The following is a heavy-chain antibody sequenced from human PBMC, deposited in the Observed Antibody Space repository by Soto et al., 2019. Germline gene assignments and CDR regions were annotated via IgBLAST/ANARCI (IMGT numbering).Heavy chain of an antibody. CDR1: GFTFSSYS. CDR3: AREVEQWLAD. V-gene: IGHV3-21*01. CDR2: ISSSSSYI. J-gene: IGHJ4*02. D-gene: IGHD6-19*01. Sequence: PGGSLRFSCAASGFTFSSYSMNWVRQAPGKGLEWVSSISSSSSYIYYADSVKGRFTISRDNAKNSLYLQMNSLRAEDTAVYYCAREVEQWLADWGQGTLVTVSS.